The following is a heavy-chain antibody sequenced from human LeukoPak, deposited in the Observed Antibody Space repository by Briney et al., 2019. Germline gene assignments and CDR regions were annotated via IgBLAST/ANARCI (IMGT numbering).Heavy chain of an antibody. D-gene: IGHD3-22*01. CDR1: GFTFSTYF. J-gene: IGHJ1*01. V-gene: IGHV3-64D*09. CDR3: VKDDSYYYDSSGYPH. Sequence: WGSLRLSCSASGFTFSTYFMHWVRQAPGKGLEYVSAISSNGGSTYYADSVKGRFTISRDNSKDTLYLQMSSLRAEDTAVYHCVKDDSYYYDSSGYPHWGQGTLVTVSS. CDR2: ISSNGGST.